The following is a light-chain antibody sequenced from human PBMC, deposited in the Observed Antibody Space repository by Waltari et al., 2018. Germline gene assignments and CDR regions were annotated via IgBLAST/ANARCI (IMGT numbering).Light chain of an antibody. CDR2: DTS. V-gene: IGKV2-28*01. CDR3: MQGLQIPVT. CDR1: QALLISAGYRS. J-gene: IGKJ2*01. Sequence: DIVLTQSPLSLPVTPGEPASISCRSSQALLISAGYRSLDWYLHKPGQPPQLLIYDTSVGPPGVPNRFTDSGSGTDFTLKIRRVESEDVGVYYCMQGLQIPVTFGQGTTLEIK.